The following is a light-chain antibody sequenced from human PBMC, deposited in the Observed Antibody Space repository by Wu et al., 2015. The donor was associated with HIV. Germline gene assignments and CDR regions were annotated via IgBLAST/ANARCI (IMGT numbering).Light chain of an antibody. J-gene: IGKJ1*01. CDR3: QQYQSYPWT. V-gene: IGKV1-5*03. CDR2: KAS. Sequence: DIQMTQSPSTLSASVGDRVIITCRASQSISSGLAWYQQRPGKAPKLLIYKASDLESGVPSRFSGSGSEKESTLTVSSLQPDDFATYYCQQYQSYPWTFGQGTKVEIK. CDR1: QSISSG.